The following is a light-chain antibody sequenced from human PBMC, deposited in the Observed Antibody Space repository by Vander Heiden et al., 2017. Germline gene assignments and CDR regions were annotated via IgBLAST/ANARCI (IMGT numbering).Light chain of an antibody. V-gene: IGKV3-20*01. J-gene: IGKJ1*01. CDR3: QQDGRSPWT. CDR2: GAS. Sequence: EIVLTQSPGTLSLSPGERATLSCWASQSVSSSYLAWYQQKPGQAPRLLIYGASNRATGIPDRFSGSGSGTDFTLTITRLEPEDFAVYYCQQDGRSPWTFGQGTKVEIK. CDR1: QSVSSSY.